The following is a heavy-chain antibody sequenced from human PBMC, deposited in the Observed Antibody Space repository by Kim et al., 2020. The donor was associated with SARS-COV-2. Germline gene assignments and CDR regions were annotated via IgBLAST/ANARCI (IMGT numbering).Heavy chain of an antibody. V-gene: IGHV5-51*01. D-gene: IGHD3-10*01. Sequence: GESLKISCMGSGYSFTNYWIGWVRQMPGKGLEWMGIICPGGSDARCSPSLQGQVTMSADKSTSTAYLQWSSLKASDTAMYYCARGYFTGSGTYTDYWGQGTLVTVSS. CDR3: ARGYFTGSGTYTDY. CDR2: ICPGGSDA. J-gene: IGHJ4*02. CDR1: GYSFTNYW.